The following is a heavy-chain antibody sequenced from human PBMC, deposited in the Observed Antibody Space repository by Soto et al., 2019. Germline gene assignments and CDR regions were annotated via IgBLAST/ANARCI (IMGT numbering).Heavy chain of an antibody. Sequence: SETLSLTCTVSGGSVSSGSYYWSWIRQPPGKGLEWIGYIYHSGSTYYNPSLKSRVTISVDRSKNQFSLKLSSVTAADTAVYYCARARSGYSYGYNYFDYWGQGTLVTVSS. D-gene: IGHD5-18*01. CDR3: ARARSGYSYGYNYFDY. CDR1: GGSVSSGSYY. J-gene: IGHJ4*02. CDR2: IYHSGST. V-gene: IGHV4-30-2*01.